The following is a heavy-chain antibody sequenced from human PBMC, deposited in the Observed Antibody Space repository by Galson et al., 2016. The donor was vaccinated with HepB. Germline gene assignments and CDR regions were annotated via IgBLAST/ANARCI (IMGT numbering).Heavy chain of an antibody. CDR1: SASISTNNYY. D-gene: IGHD3-3*01. CDR3: ARDGTDFWNGNQPFYSGMDV. J-gene: IGHJ6*02. V-gene: IGHV4-61*09. Sequence: TLSLTCTVSSASISTNNYYWTWIRQPAGRGLEWIGHIYTSGTTHYSPSLKSRVTISLDLSKNQFSLKLSSLTAAGTAFYYCARDGTDFWNGNQPFYSGMDVWGPGTTVTVSS. CDR2: IYTSGTT.